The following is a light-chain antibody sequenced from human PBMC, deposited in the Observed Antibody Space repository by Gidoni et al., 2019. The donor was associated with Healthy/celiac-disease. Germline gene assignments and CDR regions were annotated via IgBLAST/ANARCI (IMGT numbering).Light chain of an antibody. CDR2: DAS. Sequence: DIQMTKSPSSLSASVGDRVTITCQASQDISNYLNWYQQKPGKAPKLLIYDASNLETGVPSRFSGSGSVTDFTFTISSLQPEDIATYYCQQYDNLLLTFGGGTKVEIK. V-gene: IGKV1-33*01. CDR3: QQYDNLLLT. CDR1: QDISNY. J-gene: IGKJ4*01.